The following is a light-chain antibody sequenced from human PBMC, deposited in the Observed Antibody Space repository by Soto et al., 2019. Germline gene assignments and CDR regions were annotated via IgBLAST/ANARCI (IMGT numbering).Light chain of an antibody. Sequence: DIHMTQSPSSLSASVGDRVTITCRASQSISNYLNWYQQKPGKAPNLLIYIASNLHSGVPSRFSGSGSGKDFTLTISSLQHEDFATYYCQQSYSTPYAFGPGTKVEIX. CDR1: QSISNY. J-gene: IGKJ2*01. V-gene: IGKV1-39*01. CDR3: QQSYSTPYA. CDR2: IAS.